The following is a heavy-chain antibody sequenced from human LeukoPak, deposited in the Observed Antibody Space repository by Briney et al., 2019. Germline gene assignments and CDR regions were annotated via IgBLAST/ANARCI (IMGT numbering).Heavy chain of an antibody. CDR2: IANDGRFT. CDR3: VKEANGFDM. D-gene: IGHD2-8*01. V-gene: IGHV3-30*04. J-gene: IGHJ3*02. Sequence: GGSLRLSCAASGFTFGSHPMNWVRQAPGKGLEWVAVIANDGRFTHYADSVKGRFTISRDNSKSTLEMQMNSLRAEDTALYYCVKEANGFDMWGLGTMVTVSP. CDR1: GFTFGSHP.